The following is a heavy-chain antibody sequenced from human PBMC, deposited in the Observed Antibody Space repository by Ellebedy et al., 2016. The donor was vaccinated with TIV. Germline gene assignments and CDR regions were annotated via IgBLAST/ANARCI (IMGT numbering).Heavy chain of an antibody. CDR3: ARDLQTEMATFIDY. D-gene: IGHD5-24*01. CDR2: INSDGSST. Sequence: GESLKISXAASGFTFSSYWMHWVRQAPGKGLVWVSRINSDGSSTSYADSVKGRFTISRDNAKNTLYLQMNSLRAEDTAVYYCARDLQTEMATFIDYWGQGTLVTVSS. J-gene: IGHJ4*02. CDR1: GFTFSSYW. V-gene: IGHV3-74*01.